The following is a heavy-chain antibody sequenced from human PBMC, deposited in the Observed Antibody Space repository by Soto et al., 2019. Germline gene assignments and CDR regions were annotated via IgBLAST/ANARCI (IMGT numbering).Heavy chain of an antibody. V-gene: IGHV4-59*01. D-gene: IGHD3-16*01. Sequence: PSETLSLTCTVSGGSISSYYWSGIRQPPGKGLEWIGYIYYSGSTNYNPSLKSRVTISVDTSKNQFSLKLSSVTAADTAVYYCASRYGGNFDYCGQGTLVTGS. CDR2: IYYSGST. CDR3: ASRYGGNFDY. J-gene: IGHJ4*02. CDR1: GGSISSYY.